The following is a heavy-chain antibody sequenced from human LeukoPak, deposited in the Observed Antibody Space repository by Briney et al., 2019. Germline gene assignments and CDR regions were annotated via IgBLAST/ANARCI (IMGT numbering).Heavy chain of an antibody. CDR3: ARDQYYYDSSGYLFDY. J-gene: IGHJ4*02. Sequence: PSETLSLTCTVSGGSISSYYWSWLRQPPGKGLEWIGYIHYSGSTNYNPSLKTRVTMSVDTSKNQFSLKLSSVTAADTAVYYCARDQYYYDSSGYLFDYWGQGTLVTVSS. V-gene: IGHV4-59*12. D-gene: IGHD3-22*01. CDR2: IHYSGST. CDR1: GGSISSYY.